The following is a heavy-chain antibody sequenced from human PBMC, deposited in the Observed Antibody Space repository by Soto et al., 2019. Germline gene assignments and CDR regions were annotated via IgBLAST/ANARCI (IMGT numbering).Heavy chain of an antibody. CDR1: GYSFTSYW. D-gene: IGHD6-13*01. J-gene: IGHJ5*02. CDR3: ARHLWHQQLFDP. Sequence: PGESLKISCKGSGYSFTSYWISWVCQMPGKGLEWMGRIDPSDSYTNYSPSFEGHVTISADKSITTAYLQWSSLKASDTAMYYCARHLWHQQLFDPWGQGTLVTVSS. CDR2: IDPSDSYT. V-gene: IGHV5-10-1*01.